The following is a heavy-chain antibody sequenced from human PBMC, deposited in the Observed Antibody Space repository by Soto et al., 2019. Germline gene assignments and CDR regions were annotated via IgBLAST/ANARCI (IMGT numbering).Heavy chain of an antibody. CDR3: ARDRDGYNYFDY. V-gene: IGHV4-59*01. Sequence: SETLSLTCTVSGGSISSYYWNWIRQPPGKGLEWIGYIYYSGSTNYNPSLKSRVTLSVDTSKHQFSLKVSSVTAADTAVYYCARDRDGYNYFDYWGQGTLVTVSS. D-gene: IGHD5-12*01. CDR1: GGSISSYY. J-gene: IGHJ4*02. CDR2: IYYSGST.